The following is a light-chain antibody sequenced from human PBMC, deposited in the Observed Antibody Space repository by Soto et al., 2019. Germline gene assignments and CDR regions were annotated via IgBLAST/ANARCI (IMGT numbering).Light chain of an antibody. Sequence: SPGERATLSCRASQSVSSSYLAWYQQKPGQPPRLLIYGASXSATGIPDRFSGSGSGTDFTLTISRLEPEDFAVYYCQQYGSSPYTFGQGTKLEIK. J-gene: IGKJ2*01. CDR1: QSVSSSY. V-gene: IGKV3-20*01. CDR2: GAS. CDR3: QQYGSSPYT.